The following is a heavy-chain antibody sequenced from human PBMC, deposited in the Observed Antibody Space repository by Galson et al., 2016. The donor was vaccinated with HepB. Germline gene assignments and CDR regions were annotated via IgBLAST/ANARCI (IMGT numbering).Heavy chain of an antibody. J-gene: IGHJ3*02. CDR1: GGSISNNAYS. CDR3: AREPSGPNAENAFDI. D-gene: IGHD2-8*01. CDR2: IFHTGRT. V-gene: IGHV4-30-2*01. Sequence: TLSLTCTVSGGSISNNAYSWTWIRQPPGKGLEWIGYIFHTGRTYYNPSLKSRVAISVDRSRNQFSLNLTSVTAADTAVYYCAREPSGPNAENAFDIWGQGTMVTVSS.